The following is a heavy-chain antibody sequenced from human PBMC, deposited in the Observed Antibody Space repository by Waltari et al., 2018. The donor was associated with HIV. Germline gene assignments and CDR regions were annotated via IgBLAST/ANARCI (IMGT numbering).Heavy chain of an antibody. D-gene: IGHD7-27*01. CDR3: ARDFNGGWGY. J-gene: IGHJ4*02. Sequence: EVQLVESGGGLVQPGGSLRLSCAASGFTFSNYTMNWVRQDPGKGLEWVSYISRSSSSIFYADSVKGRFTISRDNAKNSLYLQMNSLRVEDTAVYYCARDFNGGWGYWGQGTLVTVAS. V-gene: IGHV3-48*01. CDR2: ISRSSSSI. CDR1: GFTFSNYT.